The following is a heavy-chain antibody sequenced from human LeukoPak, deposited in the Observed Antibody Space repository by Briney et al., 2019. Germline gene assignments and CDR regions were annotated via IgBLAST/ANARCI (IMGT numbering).Heavy chain of an antibody. CDR1: GGSFSGYY. CDR3: ARALVVPADRPGGFDP. Sequence: SETLSLTCAVYGGSFSGYYWSWIRQPPGKGLEWIGEINHSGSTNYNPSLKSRVTISVDTSKNQFSLKLSSVTAADTAVYYCARALVVPADRPGGFDPWGQGTLVTVSS. CDR2: INHSGST. D-gene: IGHD2-2*01. J-gene: IGHJ5*02. V-gene: IGHV4-34*01.